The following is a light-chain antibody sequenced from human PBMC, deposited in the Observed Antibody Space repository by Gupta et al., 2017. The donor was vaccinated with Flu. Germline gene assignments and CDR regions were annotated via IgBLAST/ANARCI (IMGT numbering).Light chain of an antibody. CDR3: QYYDSTWT. CDR2: MAS. Sequence: DIQLTQSPSTLSASVGDRVTITCRASQSISSWLAWYQQKPGRAPKLLIYMASRLQSGVPFRFSGSGSGXEFALTXSSLQPAEFETYYCQYYDSTWTFGXGTMVELK. V-gene: IGKV1-5*03. J-gene: IGKJ1*01. CDR1: QSISSW.